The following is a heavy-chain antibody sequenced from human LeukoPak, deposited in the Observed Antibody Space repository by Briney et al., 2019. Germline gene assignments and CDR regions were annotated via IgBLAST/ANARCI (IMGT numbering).Heavy chain of an antibody. CDR3: AHNEKSYYDEATLDY. CDR1: GFSLSTSGVG. V-gene: IGHV2-5*02. Sequence: SGPTLVNPTQTLTLTCTFSGFSLSTSGVGVGWIRQRPGKALEWLALIYWDDDKRYSPSLKSRLTITKDTSKNQVVLTMTNMDPVDTATYYCAHNEKSYYDEATLDYWGQGTLVTVSS. D-gene: IGHD3-22*01. CDR2: IYWDDDK. J-gene: IGHJ4*02.